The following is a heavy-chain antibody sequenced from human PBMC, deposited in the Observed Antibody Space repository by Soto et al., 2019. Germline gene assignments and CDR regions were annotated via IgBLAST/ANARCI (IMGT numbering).Heavy chain of an antibody. CDR1: GGSISSYY. J-gene: IGHJ4*02. D-gene: IGHD6-6*01. Sequence: SETLSLTCTVSGGSISSYYWSWIRQPPGKGLEWIGYIYYSGSTNYNPSLKSRVTISVDTSKNQFSLKLSSVTAADTAVYYCARHEYSSSSIEDYWGQGTLVTVSS. CDR3: ARHEYSSSSIEDY. CDR2: IYYSGST. V-gene: IGHV4-59*01.